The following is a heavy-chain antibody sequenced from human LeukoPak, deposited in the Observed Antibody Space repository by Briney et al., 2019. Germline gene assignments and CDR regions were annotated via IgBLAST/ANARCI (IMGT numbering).Heavy chain of an antibody. CDR2: ISYDGSRK. Sequence: PGRSLRLSCSASGFTFGLYAMLGVRQAPGKGLQWGAYISYDGSRKYYVDSVKGRSNNSRDNSKNTLYRQTNSLRAEDTAVYYCGGXXXSNSCYISTADGMDVWGQGTTVTVSS. V-gene: IGHV3-30*04. D-gene: IGHD2-2*01. CDR3: GGXXXSNSCYISTADGMDV. CDR1: GFTFGLYA. J-gene: IGHJ6*02.